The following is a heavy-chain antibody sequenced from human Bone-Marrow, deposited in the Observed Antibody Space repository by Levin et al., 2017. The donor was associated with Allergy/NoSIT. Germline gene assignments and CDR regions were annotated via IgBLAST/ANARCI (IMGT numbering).Heavy chain of an antibody. CDR1: GFTFSSYA. D-gene: IGHD4-17*01. CDR2: ISGSGGDT. Sequence: GGSLRLSCAASGFTFSSYAMSWVRQAPGKGLVWVSGISGSGGDTYYADSVKDRFTISRDNSKNTLYLQMNSLRAEDTALYYCAKGGGTGTRPLYWGQGTMVTVSS. CDR3: AKGGGTGTRPLY. V-gene: IGHV3-23*01. J-gene: IGHJ4*02.